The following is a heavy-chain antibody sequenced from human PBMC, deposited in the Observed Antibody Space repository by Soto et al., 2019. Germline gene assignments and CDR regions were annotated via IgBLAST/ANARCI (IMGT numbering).Heavy chain of an antibody. CDR3: ARGGVYQLLIPNYSYYMDV. CDR2: ISGSGDIT. Sequence: GGSLRLSCAASGFTFSSYGMSWVRQAPGKGLDWVSSISGSGDITYYADSVKGRFTISRDNSKNTLYLQMNSLRADDTAVFYCARGGVYQLLIPNYSYYMDVWGTGTTVNVSS. J-gene: IGHJ6*03. D-gene: IGHD2-2*01. V-gene: IGHV3-23*01. CDR1: GFTFSSYG.